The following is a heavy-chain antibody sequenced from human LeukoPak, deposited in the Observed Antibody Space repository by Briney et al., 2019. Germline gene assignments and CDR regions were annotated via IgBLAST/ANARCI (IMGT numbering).Heavy chain of an antibody. Sequence: GGSLRLSCATSGFTFSSYAVTWVRQAPGKGLEWVSAISASGASTYYADSVKGRFTISRDNAKNSLHLQMNSLRAEDTAVYYCARDETFSSSDPSFDYWGQGTLVTVSS. CDR2: ISASGAST. CDR3: ARDETFSSSDPSFDY. J-gene: IGHJ4*02. V-gene: IGHV3-23*01. CDR1: GFTFSSYA. D-gene: IGHD6-6*01.